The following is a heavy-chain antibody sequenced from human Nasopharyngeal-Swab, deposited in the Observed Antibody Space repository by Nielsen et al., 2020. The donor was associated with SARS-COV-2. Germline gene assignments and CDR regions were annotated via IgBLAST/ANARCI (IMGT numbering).Heavy chain of an antibody. J-gene: IGHJ4*02. V-gene: IGHV5-51*01. CDR3: ARGYSSGWYDY. CDR2: IYPGDSDT. Sequence: GESLKISCQGSGYTFSNYWIGWVRHMPGKGLEWMGVIYPGDSDTRYNPSLQRQVTISVVKSISTVYLQWNSLQASDSAIYYCARGYSSGWYDYWGQGALVTVSS. D-gene: IGHD6-19*01. CDR1: GYTFSNYW.